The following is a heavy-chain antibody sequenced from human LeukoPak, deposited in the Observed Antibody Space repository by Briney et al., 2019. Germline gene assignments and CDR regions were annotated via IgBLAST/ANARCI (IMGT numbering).Heavy chain of an antibody. CDR2: IYYSGST. V-gene: IGHV4-39*01. Sequence: SETLSLTCTVSGGSISSSSYYWGWIRQPPGKGLEWIGSIYYSGSTYYNPSLKSRVTISVDTSKNQFSLKLSPVTAADTAVYYCARLRPWYFDLWGRGTLVTVSS. CDR1: GGSISSSSYY. CDR3: ARLRPWYFDL. J-gene: IGHJ2*01.